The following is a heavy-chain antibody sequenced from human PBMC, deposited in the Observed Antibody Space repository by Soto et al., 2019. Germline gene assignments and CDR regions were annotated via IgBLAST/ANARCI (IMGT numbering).Heavy chain of an antibody. D-gene: IGHD2-21*01. CDR1: GFTFSSYG. CDR3: AKGRGGIAALAGALDI. V-gene: IGHV3-30*18. Sequence: GGSLRLSCAASGFTFSSYGMHWVRQAPGKGLEWVAVISYDGSNKYYADSVKGRFPISRDNSKNTLFLQMNSLRAEDTVFFYCAKGRGGIAALAGALDIWGQGTMVTVSS. J-gene: IGHJ3*02. CDR2: ISYDGSNK.